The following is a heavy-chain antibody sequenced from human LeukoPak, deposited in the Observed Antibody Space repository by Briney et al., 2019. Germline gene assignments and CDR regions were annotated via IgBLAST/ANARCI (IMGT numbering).Heavy chain of an antibody. V-gene: IGHV4-59*12. D-gene: IGHD4-17*01. CDR1: SASISTYY. J-gene: IGHJ5*02. CDR3: TRDTGTTGEVKFDP. CDR2: IYHSGTS. Sequence: SETLSLTCTVSSASISTYYWSWIRQPPGKGLEWIGYIYHSGTSNYNPSLKSRVTMSVDTSKSQFSLNLMSVTAADTAVYYCTRDTGTTGEVKFDPWGQGTLVTVSS.